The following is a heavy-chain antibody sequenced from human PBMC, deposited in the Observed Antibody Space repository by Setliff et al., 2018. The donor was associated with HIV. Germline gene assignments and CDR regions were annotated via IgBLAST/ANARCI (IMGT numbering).Heavy chain of an antibody. CDR3: ALLWPFDY. D-gene: IGHD1-26*01. CDR2: IWYDGSNK. J-gene: IGHJ4*02. Sequence: GGSLRLSCAASGFTFSSYGMHWVRQAPGKGLEWVVVIWYDGSNKYYADSVKGRFTISRDNSKSTLYLQMSSLRAEDTAIYYCALLWPFDYWGQGTQVTVSS. CDR1: GFTFSSYG. V-gene: IGHV3-33*01.